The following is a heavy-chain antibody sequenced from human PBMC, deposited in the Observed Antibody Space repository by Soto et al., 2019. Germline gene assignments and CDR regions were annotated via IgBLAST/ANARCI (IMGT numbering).Heavy chain of an antibody. Sequence: GASVKVSCKTSGYTFTSYGISWVRQAPGQGLEWMGWITTDKGKTTYAQKFQGRVAITWDTSISTAYMELSSLRFKDTAMYYWAMGHISSPKNLLDLWGQGTLVTVSS. V-gene: IGHV1-18*01. CDR3: AMGHISSPKNLLDL. CDR1: GYTFTSYG. D-gene: IGHD6-6*01. J-gene: IGHJ5*02. CDR2: ITTDKGKT.